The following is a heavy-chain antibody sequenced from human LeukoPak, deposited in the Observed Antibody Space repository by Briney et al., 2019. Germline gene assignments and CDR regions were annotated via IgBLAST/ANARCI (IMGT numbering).Heavy chain of an antibody. CDR1: GFKFSDHY. J-gene: IGHJ4*02. CDR2: ISGSDDST. V-gene: IGHV3-23*01. D-gene: IGHD2-15*01. CDR3: AKSRSGGGSCYNY. Sequence: PGGSLRLSCAASGFKFSDHYIDWVRQAPGKGLEWVSTISGSDDSTYYADSVRGRFTISRDNSKNTLYLQMNSLRAEDTAVYYCAKSRSGGGSCYNYWGQGTLVTVSS.